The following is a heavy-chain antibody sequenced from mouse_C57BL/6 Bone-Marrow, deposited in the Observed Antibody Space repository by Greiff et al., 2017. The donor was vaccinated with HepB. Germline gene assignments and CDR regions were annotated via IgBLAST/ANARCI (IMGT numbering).Heavy chain of an antibody. CDR1: GYTFTSYW. V-gene: IGHV1-50*01. D-gene: IGHD3-2*02. Sequence: QVQLQQPGAELVKPGASVKLSCKASGYTFTSYWMQWVKQRPGQGLEWIGEIDPSDSYTNYNQKFKGKATLTVDTSSSTAYMQLSSLTSEDSAVYYRAIRQLRLHFDYWGQGTTLTVSS. CDR3: AIRQLRLHFDY. J-gene: IGHJ2*01. CDR2: IDPSDSYT.